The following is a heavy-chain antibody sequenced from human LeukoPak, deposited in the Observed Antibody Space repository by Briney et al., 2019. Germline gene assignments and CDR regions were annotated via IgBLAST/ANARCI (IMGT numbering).Heavy chain of an antibody. J-gene: IGHJ4*02. Sequence: SETLSLTCTVSGGSVSSSSYYWGWVRQPPGKGLEWIGLMSYSGTSAYSPSLESRVTISVDTSKNEFSLRLTSVTAADTAIYYCTRSHAAYWGQGTLVTVSS. V-gene: IGHV4-39*01. CDR2: MSYSGTS. CDR3: TRSHAAY. CDR1: GGSVSSSSYY. D-gene: IGHD2-15*01.